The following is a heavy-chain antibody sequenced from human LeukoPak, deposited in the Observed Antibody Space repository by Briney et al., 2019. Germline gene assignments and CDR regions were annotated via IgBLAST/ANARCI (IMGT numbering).Heavy chain of an antibody. CDR3: ARSTRTTVTAFSEFGY. Sequence: AGRSLRLSCAASGFTFSSYSMNWVRQAPGKGLEWVSSISSSSSYIYYADSVKGRFTISRDNAKNSLYLQMNSLRAEDTAVYYCARSTRTTVTAFSEFGYWGQGTLVTVSS. V-gene: IGHV3-21*01. D-gene: IGHD4-17*01. CDR2: ISSSSSYI. CDR1: GFTFSSYS. J-gene: IGHJ4*02.